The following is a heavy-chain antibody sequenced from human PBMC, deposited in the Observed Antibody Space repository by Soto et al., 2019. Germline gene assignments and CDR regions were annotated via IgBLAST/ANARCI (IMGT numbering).Heavy chain of an antibody. D-gene: IGHD3-22*01. CDR3: ARDGGGSYYDSSGYYFSHFDY. Sequence: QVQLVQSGAEVKKPGSSVKVSCKASGGTFSSYAISWVRQAPGQGLEWMGGIIPIFGTANYAQKFQGRVTITADESPSTAYMELTSVRSEDTAVYYCARDGGGSYYDSSGYYFSHFDYWGQGPLVTVSS. CDR2: IIPIFGTA. V-gene: IGHV1-69*01. J-gene: IGHJ4*02. CDR1: GGTFSSYA.